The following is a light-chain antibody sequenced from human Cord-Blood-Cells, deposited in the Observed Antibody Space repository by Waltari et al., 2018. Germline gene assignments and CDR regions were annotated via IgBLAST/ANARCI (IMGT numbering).Light chain of an antibody. CDR1: SSDVGSYNL. V-gene: IGLV2-23*02. J-gene: IGLJ3*02. CDR3: CSYAGSSTWV. Sequence: QSALTQPASVSGSPGQSITIPCTGTSSDVGSYNLVSWYQQHPGKAPTLMIYEVSKRPSGVSNRFSGSKSGNTASLTISGLQAEDEADYYCCSYAGSSTWVFGGGTKLTVL. CDR2: EVS.